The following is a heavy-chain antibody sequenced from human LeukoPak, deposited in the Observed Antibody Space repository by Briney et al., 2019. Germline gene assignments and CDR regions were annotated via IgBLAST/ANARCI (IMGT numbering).Heavy chain of an antibody. CDR2: IYYSEST. D-gene: IGHD3-3*01. J-gene: IGHJ6*02. V-gene: IGHV4-30-4*01. CDR3: ARGGVLRFLEPPSYYYGMDV. Sequence: PSETLSLTCTVSGGSISSGDYYWSWIRQPPGKGLEWIGYIYYSESTYYNPSLKSRVTISVDTSKNQFSLKLSSVTAADTAVYYCARGGVLRFLEPPSYYYGMDVWGQGTTVTVSS. CDR1: GGSISSGDYY.